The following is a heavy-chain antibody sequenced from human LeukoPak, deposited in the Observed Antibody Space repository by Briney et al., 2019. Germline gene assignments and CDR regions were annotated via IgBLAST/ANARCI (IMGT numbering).Heavy chain of an antibody. CDR3: AKDSAVSGSYPDASDI. D-gene: IGHD1-26*01. CDR2: IRDDANNK. J-gene: IGHJ3*02. Sequence: GGSLRLSCAASGFTFSSYGMHWVRQAPGKGLEWVAFIRDDANNKYYADSVKGRFTISRDNSKNTLYLQMNSLRAEDSAVYYCAKDSAVSGSYPDASDIWGQGTMVTVSS. V-gene: IGHV3-30*02. CDR1: GFTFSSYG.